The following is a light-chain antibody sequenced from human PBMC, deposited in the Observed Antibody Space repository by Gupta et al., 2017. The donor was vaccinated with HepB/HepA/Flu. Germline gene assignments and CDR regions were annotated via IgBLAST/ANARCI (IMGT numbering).Light chain of an antibody. Sequence: SALTQPRSVSGSPGQSVTISCTGTSSDVGSYNYVSWYQQHPGKAPKLMFYDVSKRPSGVPDRFSGSKSGNTATLTISGLQAEDEADYYCCSYAGSYTHVVFGGGTKLTVL. CDR2: DVS. CDR1: SSDVGSYNY. CDR3: CSYAGSYTHVV. J-gene: IGLJ2*01. V-gene: IGLV2-11*01.